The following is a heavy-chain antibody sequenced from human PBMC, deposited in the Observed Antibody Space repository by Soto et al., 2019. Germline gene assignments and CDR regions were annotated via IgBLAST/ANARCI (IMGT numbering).Heavy chain of an antibody. Sequence: PGGSQRLSCAGSGFAFSDYSVNWVRQAPGKGLEWVSYISSSSTNTYYAASVRGRFTISRDNAKNSLYLRMNSLKDEDTAVYYCARGTKGGSPPLWGQGTLVTVS. CDR2: ISSSSTNT. CDR1: GFAFSDYS. CDR3: ARGTKGGSPPL. V-gene: IGHV3-48*02. D-gene: IGHD1-7*01. J-gene: IGHJ4*02.